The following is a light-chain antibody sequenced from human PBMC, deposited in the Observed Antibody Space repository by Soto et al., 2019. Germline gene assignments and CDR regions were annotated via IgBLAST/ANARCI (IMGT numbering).Light chain of an antibody. CDR2: GAS. CDR1: QTVSRNY. Sequence: EVVLTQSPGTLSLSPGERATVSCRASQTVSRNYLAWYQKKPGQAPRLLIYGASTRAAGIPDRFSGSGSGTDFTLTITRLEPEDFAVYYCQQYGGPVPWAFGQGTKAEI. V-gene: IGKV3-20*01. J-gene: IGKJ1*01. CDR3: QQYGGPVPWA.